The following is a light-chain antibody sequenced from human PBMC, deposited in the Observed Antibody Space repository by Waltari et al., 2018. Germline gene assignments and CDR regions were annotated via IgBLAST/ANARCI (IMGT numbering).Light chain of an antibody. J-gene: IGKJ1*01. V-gene: IGKV3-20*01. CDR3: QHYVNLPVT. Sequence: DIVLTQSPGALSLSPGERATLSCRASQSVGRSLAWYQQKPGQAPRLLLYDTSSRATGTPGRFSGSGSGTDFSLAISSLEPEDFAVYFCQHYVNLPVTFGQGTKVEI. CDR1: QSVGRS. CDR2: DTS.